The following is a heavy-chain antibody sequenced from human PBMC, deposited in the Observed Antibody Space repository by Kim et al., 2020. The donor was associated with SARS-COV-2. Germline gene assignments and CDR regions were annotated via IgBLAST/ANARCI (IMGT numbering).Heavy chain of an antibody. CDR3: ARGLRQWLVPYYFDY. V-gene: IGHV4-34*01. J-gene: IGHJ4*02. Sequence: SETLSLTCAVYGGSFSGYYWSWIRQPPGKGLEWIGEINHSGSTNYNPSLKSRVTISVDTSKNQFSLKLSSVTAAETAVYYCARGLRQWLVPYYFDYWGQGTLVTVSS. CDR2: INHSGST. CDR1: GGSFSGYY. D-gene: IGHD6-19*01.